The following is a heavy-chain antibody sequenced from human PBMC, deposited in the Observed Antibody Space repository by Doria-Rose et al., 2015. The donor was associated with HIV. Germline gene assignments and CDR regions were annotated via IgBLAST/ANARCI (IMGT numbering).Heavy chain of an antibody. Sequence: VQLVQSGGGLVRPGGSLRLSCATSGFTFSSHRINWVRQAPGKGLEWVSSISSTSAYINYADSVRCRFTISRGNATNSLYLQMDSLRAEDTAIYYCATGVTLDYWGQGTLVTVSS. V-gene: IGHV3-21*01. CDR2: ISSTSAYI. CDR3: ATGVTLDY. J-gene: IGHJ4*02. CDR1: GFTFSSHR. D-gene: IGHD3-10*01.